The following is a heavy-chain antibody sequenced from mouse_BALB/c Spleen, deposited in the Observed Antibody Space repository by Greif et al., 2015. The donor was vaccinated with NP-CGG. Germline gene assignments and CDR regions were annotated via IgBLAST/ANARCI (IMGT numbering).Heavy chain of an antibody. CDR3: ARGYYGNNVYWYFDV. D-gene: IGHD2-1*01. CDR1: GYTFSSYW. CDR2: ILPGSGST. Sequence: QVQLQQSGAELMKPGASVKISCKATGYTFSSYWIEWVKQRPGHGLEWIGEILPGSGSTNYNEKFKGKATFTADTSSNTPYMHLTSLTSEGSAVYYCARGYYGNNVYWYFDVWGAGTTLTVSS. V-gene: IGHV1-9*01. J-gene: IGHJ1*01.